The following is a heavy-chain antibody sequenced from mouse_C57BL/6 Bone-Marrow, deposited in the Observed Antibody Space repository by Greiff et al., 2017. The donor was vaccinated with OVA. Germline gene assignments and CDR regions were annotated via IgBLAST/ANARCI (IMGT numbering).Heavy chain of an antibody. CDR2: IHPNSGST. Sequence: QVQLQQPGAELVKPGASVKLSCKASGYTFTSYWMHWVKQRPGQGLEWIGMIHPNSGSTNYNEKFKSKATLTVDKSSSTAYMQLSSLTSEDSAVYYCAEGYGSSYYFDYWGQGTTLTVSS. CDR3: AEGYGSSYYFDY. CDR1: GYTFTSYW. D-gene: IGHD1-1*01. V-gene: IGHV1-64*01. J-gene: IGHJ2*01.